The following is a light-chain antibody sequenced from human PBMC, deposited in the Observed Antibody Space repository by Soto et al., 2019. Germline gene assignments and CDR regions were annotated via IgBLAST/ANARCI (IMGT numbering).Light chain of an antibody. Sequence: ETVLTQSPATLYVSPGETATLSCRASQSLSSNVAWYQQRPRQAPRLLIYATSSRASDVPARFSGSGSGTEFTLTISSLQSEDFAVYYCQQYNNWPQITFGQGTRLEIK. CDR3: QQYNNWPQIT. CDR2: ATS. J-gene: IGKJ5*01. V-gene: IGKV3-15*01. CDR1: QSLSSN.